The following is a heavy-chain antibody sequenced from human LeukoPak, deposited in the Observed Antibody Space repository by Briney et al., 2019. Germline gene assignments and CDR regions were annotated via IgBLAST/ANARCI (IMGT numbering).Heavy chain of an antibody. CDR3: ARDSPLNCYDSSGYLDY. Sequence: SGGSLRLSCAASGFTVSSNYMSWVRQAPGKGLEWVSVFYSGGSTYYADSVEGRFTISRDNSKNTLYLQMNSLRAEDTAVYYCARDSPLNCYDSSGYLDYWGQGTLVTVSS. J-gene: IGHJ4*02. CDR2: FYSGGST. V-gene: IGHV3-66*01. CDR1: GFTVSSNY. D-gene: IGHD3-22*01.